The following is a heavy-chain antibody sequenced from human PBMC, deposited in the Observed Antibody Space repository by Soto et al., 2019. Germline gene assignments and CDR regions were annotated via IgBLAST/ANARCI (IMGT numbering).Heavy chain of an antibody. J-gene: IGHJ6*02. CDR2: IKSKTDGGTT. CDR3: TTGPRQLWFGELLWDGDYYYGMDV. Sequence: GGSLRLSCAASGFTFSNAWMNWVRQAPGKGLEWVGRIKSKTDGGTTDYAAPVKGRFTISRDDSKNTLYLQMNSLKTEDTAVYYCTTGPRQLWFGELLWDGDYYYGMDVWGQGTTVTVSS. D-gene: IGHD3-10*01. V-gene: IGHV3-15*07. CDR1: GFTFSNAW.